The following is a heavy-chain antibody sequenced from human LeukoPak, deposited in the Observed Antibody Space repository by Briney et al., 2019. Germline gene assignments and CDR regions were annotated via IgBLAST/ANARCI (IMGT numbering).Heavy chain of an antibody. V-gene: IGHV4-34*01. CDR2: INHSGST. D-gene: IGHD1-26*01. J-gene: IGHJ3*02. Sequence: SETLSLTCAVYGGSFSGYYWSWIRQPPGKGLEWIGEINHSGSTNYNPSLKSRVTISVDTSKNQFSLKLSSVTAADTAVYYCARFEWEDAFDIWGQGTMVTVSS. CDR3: ARFEWEDAFDI. CDR1: GGSFSGYY.